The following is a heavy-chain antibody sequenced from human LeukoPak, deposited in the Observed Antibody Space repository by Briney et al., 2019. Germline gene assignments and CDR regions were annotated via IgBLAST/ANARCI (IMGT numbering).Heavy chain of an antibody. CDR1: GGSISSGDYY. V-gene: IGHV4-30-4*01. CDR2: IYYSGST. J-gene: IGHJ5*02. D-gene: IGHD3-16*01. Sequence: SETVSLTCTVSGGSISSGDYYWSWIRQPPGKGLEWTGYIYYSGSTYYNPSLKSRVTISVDTSKNQFSLKLSSVTAADTAVYYCARVRSIAGVMRWFDPWGQGTLVTVSS. CDR3: ARVRSIAGVMRWFDP.